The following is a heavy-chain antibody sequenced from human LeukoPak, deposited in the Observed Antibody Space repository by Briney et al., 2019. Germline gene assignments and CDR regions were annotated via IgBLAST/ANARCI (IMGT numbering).Heavy chain of an antibody. CDR2: IQQGGSEK. Sequence: PGGSLRLSCTASGFTFSNYWMSWVRQAPGKGLELVANIQQGGSEKYYVDSVKGRFTISRDNAKNSLYLQMHSLRADDTAVYYCAKDPNSGWYMAYFDYWGQGTLVTVSS. D-gene: IGHD6-19*01. CDR1: GFTFSNYW. V-gene: IGHV3-7*03. J-gene: IGHJ4*02. CDR3: AKDPNSGWYMAYFDY.